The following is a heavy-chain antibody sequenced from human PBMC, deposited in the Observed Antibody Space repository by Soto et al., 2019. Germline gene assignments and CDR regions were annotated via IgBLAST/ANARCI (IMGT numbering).Heavy chain of an antibody. CDR3: ARAPGGEYQTLGAYGMDV. CDR1: GYTFTNYY. Sequence: ASVKVSCKASGYTFTNYYMHWVRQARGQGPEWMGIINPSGGTTTYAQKFQGRVTLTRDTSTGTFYLDLSSLRSEDTAVYYCARAPGGEYQTLGAYGMDVWGQGTPVTVSS. V-gene: IGHV1-46*01. J-gene: IGHJ6*02. CDR2: INPSGGTT. D-gene: IGHD2-2*01.